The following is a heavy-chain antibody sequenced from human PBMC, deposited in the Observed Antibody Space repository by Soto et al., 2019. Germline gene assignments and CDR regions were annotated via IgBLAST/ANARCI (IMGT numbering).Heavy chain of an antibody. Sequence: ASVKVSCKASGYTFTSYDINWVRQATGQGLEWMGWMNPNSGNTGYAQKFQGRVTMTRNTSISTAYMELSSLRSEDTAVYYCARGRLLLWFGELSAPYDYWGQGTLVTVSS. V-gene: IGHV1-8*01. D-gene: IGHD3-10*01. CDR1: GYTFTSYD. CDR2: MNPNSGNT. CDR3: ARGRLLLWFGELSAPYDY. J-gene: IGHJ4*02.